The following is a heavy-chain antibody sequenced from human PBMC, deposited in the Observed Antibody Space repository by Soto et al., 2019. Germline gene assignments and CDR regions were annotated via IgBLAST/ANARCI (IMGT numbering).Heavy chain of an antibody. J-gene: IGHJ6*02. CDR2: ISSSTRII. V-gene: IGHV3-48*04. Sequence: PGGSLRLSCAASGFTFSTYSINWVRQAPGKGLEWVSYISSSTRIIYYVDSVKGRFTISRDNAKNSLYLQMNSLRAEDTAVYYCARFYYDSSGYLPSPYYYYYGMDVWGQGTTATVSS. CDR1: GFTFSTYS. D-gene: IGHD3-22*01. CDR3: ARFYYDSSGYLPSPYYYYYGMDV.